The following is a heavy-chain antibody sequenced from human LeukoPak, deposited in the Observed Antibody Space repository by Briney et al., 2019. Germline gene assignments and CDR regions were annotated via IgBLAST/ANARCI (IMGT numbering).Heavy chain of an antibody. Sequence: SETLSLTCAVYGGSFSGYYWSWIRQPPGKGLEWIGEINHSGSTNYNPSLKSRVTISVDTPKNQFSLKLSSVTAADTAVYYCARSLFYDSSGRYFDYWGQGTLVTVSS. CDR1: GGSFSGYY. CDR3: ARSLFYDSSGRYFDY. CDR2: INHSGST. D-gene: IGHD3-22*01. J-gene: IGHJ4*02. V-gene: IGHV4-34*01.